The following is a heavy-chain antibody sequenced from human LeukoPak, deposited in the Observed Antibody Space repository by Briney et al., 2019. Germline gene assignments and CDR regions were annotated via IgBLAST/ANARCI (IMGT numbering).Heavy chain of an antibody. CDR1: GGSIRSNSYF. Sequence: PSETLSLTCNVSGGSIRSNSYFWGWLRQPPGKGLEWIGTIYYSGSTYYNPSLKSRVTISVDTSKNQFSLTLRSVTAADTAVYYCATRANSETWGQGTLVTVSS. CDR3: ATRANSET. J-gene: IGHJ4*02. V-gene: IGHV4-39*07. CDR2: IYYSGST.